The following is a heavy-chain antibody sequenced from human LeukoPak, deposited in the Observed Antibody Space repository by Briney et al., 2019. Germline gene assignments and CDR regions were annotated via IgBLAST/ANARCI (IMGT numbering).Heavy chain of an antibody. CDR3: ARAGGSGWYRIVVY. V-gene: IGHV1-2*02. CDR1: GYTFTGYY. D-gene: IGHD6-19*01. J-gene: IGHJ4*02. CDR2: INPNSGGT. Sequence: ASVKVSCKASGYTFTGYYMDWVRQAPGQGLEWMGWINPNSGGTNYAQKFQGRVTMTRDTSISTAYMELSRLRSDDTAVYYCARAGGSGWYRIVVYWGQGTLVTVSS.